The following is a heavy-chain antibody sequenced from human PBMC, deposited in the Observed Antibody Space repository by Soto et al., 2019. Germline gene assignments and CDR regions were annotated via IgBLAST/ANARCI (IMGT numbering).Heavy chain of an antibody. J-gene: IGHJ4*02. Sequence: PGGSLRLSCAASGFTFSTYNMNWVRQAPGKGLEWVSYISDSSSTIHYADSVKGRFTISRDNAKNSLYLQMNSLRAEDTAVYYYARDDYPYYDDSSGYHFDYWGQGALVTVS. D-gene: IGHD3-22*01. V-gene: IGHV3-48*01. CDR1: GFTFSTYN. CDR3: ARDDYPYYDDSSGYHFDY. CDR2: ISDSSSTI.